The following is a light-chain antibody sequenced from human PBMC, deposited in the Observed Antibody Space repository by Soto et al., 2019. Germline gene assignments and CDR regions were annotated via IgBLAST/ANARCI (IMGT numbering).Light chain of an antibody. CDR2: DAS. V-gene: IGKV3-11*01. CDR1: QSVSSH. Sequence: ILFTQSPATLSLSPGERGTLSCRASQSVSSHLAWFQQRPGKAPRLLIYDASNRATGIPARFSGRGSGTDFTLTISSLEPEDFAVYYCQQRSSAITFGQGTRLEIK. CDR3: QQRSSAIT. J-gene: IGKJ5*01.